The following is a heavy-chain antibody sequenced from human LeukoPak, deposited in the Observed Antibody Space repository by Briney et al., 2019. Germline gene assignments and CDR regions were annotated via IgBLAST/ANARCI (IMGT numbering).Heavy chain of an antibody. Sequence: GESLKISCKASGYTFTHQWIGWVRQKSGSGLEWMGIIYPRDSDTRYSPSFQGHVSISADTSINNAYLEWSRLEASDTAIYYCARHSDVIGAIWGQGTLVTVSS. CDR1: GYTFTHQW. CDR3: ARHSDVIGAI. J-gene: IGHJ4*02. D-gene: IGHD3-10*01. V-gene: IGHV5-51*01. CDR2: IYPRDSDT.